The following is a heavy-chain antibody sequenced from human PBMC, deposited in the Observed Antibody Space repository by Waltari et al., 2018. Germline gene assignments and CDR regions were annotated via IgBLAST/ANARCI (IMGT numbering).Heavy chain of an antibody. CDR2: IWYDGSNK. D-gene: IGHD1-26*01. CDR3: AREGGWELRDGYFDY. CDR1: GFTFSSYG. Sequence: QVQLVESGGGVVQPGRSLRLSCAASGFTFSSYGMHWVRQAPGKGLEWVAVIWYDGSNKYYADSVKGRFTISRDNSKNTLYLQMNSLRAEDTAVYYCAREGGWELRDGYFDYWGQGTLVTVSS. V-gene: IGHV3-33*08. J-gene: IGHJ4*02.